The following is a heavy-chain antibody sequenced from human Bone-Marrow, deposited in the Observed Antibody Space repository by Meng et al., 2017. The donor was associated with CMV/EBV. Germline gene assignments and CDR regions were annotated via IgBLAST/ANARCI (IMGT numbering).Heavy chain of an antibody. J-gene: IGHJ5*02. CDR2: IYYSGST. Sequence: LSCTVSGGSISSGGYYWSWIRQHPGKGLEWIGYIYYSGSTYYNPSLKSRVTISVDTSKNQFSLKLSSVTAADTAVYYCAVKETGSGSYSSFDAWGQGTLVTVSS. CDR1: GGSISSGGYY. V-gene: IGHV4-31*03. CDR3: AVKETGSGSYSSFDA. D-gene: IGHD3-10*01.